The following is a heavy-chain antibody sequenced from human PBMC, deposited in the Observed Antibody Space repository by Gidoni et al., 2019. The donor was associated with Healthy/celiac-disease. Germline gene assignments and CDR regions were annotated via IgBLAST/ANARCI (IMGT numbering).Heavy chain of an antibody. CDR2: ISGSGGST. CDR1: GFTFRNYA. J-gene: IGHJ3*02. Sequence: EVQLLESGGGLVQPGGSLRLSCAASGFTFRNYAMSWVRQAPGKGLEWVSSISGSGGSTYYADSVKGRVTISRDNSKNTLYLQMNSLRAEGTAVYYCAKGDGAAVAADAFDIWGQGTMVTVSS. V-gene: IGHV3-23*01. D-gene: IGHD6-19*01. CDR3: AKGDGAAVAADAFDI.